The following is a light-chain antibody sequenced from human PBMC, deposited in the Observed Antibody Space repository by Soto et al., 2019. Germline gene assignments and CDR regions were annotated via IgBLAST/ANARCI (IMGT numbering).Light chain of an antibody. Sequence: EIVLTQSPGTLSLSPGERVTLSCRASQSVNSSYLAWYQHKPRQTPRLLIYGASTRASGIPDMCSGSGSGTDVTLTFARLEPGDFAVYYCQQYGNSPQTFGQGTKVDIK. CDR2: GAS. CDR1: QSVNSSY. CDR3: QQYGNSPQT. J-gene: IGKJ1*01. V-gene: IGKV3-20*01.